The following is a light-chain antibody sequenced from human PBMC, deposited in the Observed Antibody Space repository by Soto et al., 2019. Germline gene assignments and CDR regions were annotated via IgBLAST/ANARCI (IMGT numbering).Light chain of an antibody. V-gene: IGKV1-5*03. Sequence: DIEMTQSPSTLSVSVGDRVTISCRASQSISNWLAWYQQKPGQAPKLLIYKASTLESGVPSRFSGSGSGTEFTLTISSLQPDDFATYYCQQYNSYSKTFGQGTKVEIK. J-gene: IGKJ1*01. CDR2: KAS. CDR3: QQYNSYSKT. CDR1: QSISNW.